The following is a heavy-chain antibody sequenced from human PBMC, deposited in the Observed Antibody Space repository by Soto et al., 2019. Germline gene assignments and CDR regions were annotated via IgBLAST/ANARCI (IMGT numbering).Heavy chain of an antibody. J-gene: IGHJ5*02. Sequence: SVKVSCKASGGTFSRYAISRVRQAPGQGLEWMGGIIPIFGTANYAQKFQGRVTITADESTSTAYMELSSLRFEDTAVYYCARAIVGPTTTGWLDPWGQGTLVTVSS. V-gene: IGHV1-69*13. CDR1: GGTFSRYA. CDR2: IIPIFGTA. D-gene: IGHD1-26*01. CDR3: ARAIVGPTTTGWLDP.